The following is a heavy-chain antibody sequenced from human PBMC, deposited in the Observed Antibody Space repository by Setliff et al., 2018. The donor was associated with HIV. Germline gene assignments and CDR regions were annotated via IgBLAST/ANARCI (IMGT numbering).Heavy chain of an antibody. Sequence: ASVKVSCKASGYTFTEYYIHWVRQAPGQGLEWMGWIYPNTGGTNYAQKFQGRVTMTRDTSISTAYMELSRLRSDDTALYYRARSTTADWGQGTMVTVSS. CDR1: GYTFTEYY. V-gene: IGHV1-2*02. J-gene: IGHJ4*02. CDR2: IYPNTGGT. CDR3: ARSTTAD. D-gene: IGHD4-17*01.